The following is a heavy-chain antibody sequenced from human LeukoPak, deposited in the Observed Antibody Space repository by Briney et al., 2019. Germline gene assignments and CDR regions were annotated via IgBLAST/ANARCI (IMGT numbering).Heavy chain of an antibody. D-gene: IGHD3-10*01. CDR3: ARQVTMVRGVIKAATPYYYYYMDV. J-gene: IGHJ6*03. V-gene: IGHV1-8*03. CDR2: MNPNSGNT. CDR1: GYTFTSYD. Sequence: ASVKVSCKASGYTFTSYDINWVRQTTGQGLEWMGWMNPNSGNTGYAQKFQGRVTITRNTSISTAYMELSSLRSEDTAVYYCARQVTMVRGVIKAATPYYYYYMDVWGKGTTVTVSS.